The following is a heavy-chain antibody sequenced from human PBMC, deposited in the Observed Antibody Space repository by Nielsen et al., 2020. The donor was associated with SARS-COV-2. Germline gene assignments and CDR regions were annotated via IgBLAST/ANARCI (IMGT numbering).Heavy chain of an antibody. D-gene: IGHD3-10*01. J-gene: IGHJ6*02. CDR1: GYTFTGYY. Sequence: ASVKVSCKASGYTFTGYYMHWVRQAPGQGLEWMGWINAGNGNTKYSQKFQGRVTITRDTSASTAYMELSSLRSEDTAVYYCARTFGELSYYYYYYGMDVWGQGTTVTVSS. CDR3: ARTFGELSYYYYYYGMDV. V-gene: IGHV1-3*01. CDR2: INAGNGNT.